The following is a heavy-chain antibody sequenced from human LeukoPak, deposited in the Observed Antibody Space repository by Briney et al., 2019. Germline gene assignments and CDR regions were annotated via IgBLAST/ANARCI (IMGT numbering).Heavy chain of an antibody. CDR3: ARAAGASGGQYFDY. Sequence: SETLSLTRTESRGSISTDHWSWIRQPAGRGLEWIGRIYGNEDTRYNPSLKSRVTMSVNTSKNQFSLKLSSVTAADTAVYYCARAAGASGGQYFDYWGQGTLVAASS. CDR1: RGSISTDH. V-gene: IGHV4-4*07. J-gene: IGHJ4*02. CDR2: IYGNEDT. D-gene: IGHD2-15*01.